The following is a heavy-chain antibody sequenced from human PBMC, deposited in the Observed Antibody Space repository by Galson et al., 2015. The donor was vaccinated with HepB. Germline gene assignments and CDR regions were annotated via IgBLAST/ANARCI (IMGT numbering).Heavy chain of an antibody. D-gene: IGHD1-7*01. Sequence: SVKVSCKASGYTFTSYDINWVRQATGQGLEWMGWMNPNSGNTGYVQKFQGRVTMTRNTSISTAYMYLSSLRPEDTAVYYCARGLANWNYVDLYASDIWGQGTMVTVSS. V-gene: IGHV1-8*01. CDR3: ARGLANWNYVDLYASDI. CDR2: MNPNSGNT. CDR1: GYTFTSYD. J-gene: IGHJ3*02.